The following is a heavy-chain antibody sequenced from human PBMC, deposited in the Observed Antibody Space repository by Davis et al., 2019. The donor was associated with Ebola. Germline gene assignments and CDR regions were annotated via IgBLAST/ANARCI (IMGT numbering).Heavy chain of an antibody. CDR1: GYTFTHYG. Sequence: ASVKVSCKASGYTFTHYGITWVRQAPGQGLEWMGWINPHNGNTNYAQNVQGRVTMTTDTSTNTAYMEVRSLRSDDTAVYYCARDGSVAAIELDYWGQGTLVTVSS. V-gene: IGHV1-18*04. D-gene: IGHD2-2*02. CDR3: ARDGSVAAIELDY. CDR2: INPHNGNT. J-gene: IGHJ4*02.